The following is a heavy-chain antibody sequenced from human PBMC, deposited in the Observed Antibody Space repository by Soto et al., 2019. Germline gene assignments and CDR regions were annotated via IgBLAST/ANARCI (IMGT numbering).Heavy chain of an antibody. CDR3: SRGLNGYSHYFDY. D-gene: IGHD5-18*01. V-gene: IGHV1-3*01. Sequence: QVQLVQSGAEVKKPGASVKVSCKASGYTFTSYAMHWGRQAPGQRLEGMGWINAGNGNTKYSQKFHGRVTITSDTSASTPYMELSILRSEDTAVYYSSRGLNGYSHYFDYWGQGTRVTVSS. J-gene: IGHJ4*02. CDR1: GYTFTSYA. CDR2: INAGNGNT.